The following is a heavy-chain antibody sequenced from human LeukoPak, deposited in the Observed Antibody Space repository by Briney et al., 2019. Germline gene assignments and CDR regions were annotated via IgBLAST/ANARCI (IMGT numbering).Heavy chain of an antibody. Sequence: GGSLRLSCAASGFTFDDYAMHWVRQAPGKGLDWVSGINWNSDRIGYADSVKGRFTISRDNAKKSLYLQMNSLRAEDTALYYCTKGNSGYYSPFDYWGQGTLVTVSS. V-gene: IGHV3-9*01. CDR2: INWNSDRI. D-gene: IGHD3-22*01. CDR3: TKGNSGYYSPFDY. J-gene: IGHJ4*02. CDR1: GFTFDDYA.